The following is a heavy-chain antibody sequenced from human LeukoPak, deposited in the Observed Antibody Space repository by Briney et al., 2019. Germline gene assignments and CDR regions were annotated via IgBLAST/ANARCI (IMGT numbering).Heavy chain of an antibody. V-gene: IGHV3-23*01. CDR1: GFTYSRYA. CDR3: AKDLWRLDY. J-gene: IGHJ4*02. D-gene: IGHD3-10*01. Sequence: GGSLRLPCAASGFTYSRYAVIWARRASGKALEWVPVISGRGCTTYYADCVTVRFTTSIDTSKITLYLQMNGLTAEDSAVYYFAKDLWRLDYWGQGTLVTVSS. CDR2: ISGRGCTT.